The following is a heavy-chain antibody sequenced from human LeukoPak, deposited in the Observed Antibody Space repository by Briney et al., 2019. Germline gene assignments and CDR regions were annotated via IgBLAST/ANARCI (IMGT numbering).Heavy chain of an antibody. CDR1: GFTFDDYA. CDR3: AKDVTGTGAFDI. D-gene: IGHD1-7*01. CDR2: ITWNSGTI. V-gene: IGHV3-9*01. J-gene: IGHJ3*02. Sequence: GGSLRLSWAASGFTFDDYAMHWVRQGPGKGLEWVSGITWNSGTIGYADSVKGRFTISRDNAKNSLYLQMNSLRAEDTALYYCAKDVTGTGAFDIWGQGTMVTVSS.